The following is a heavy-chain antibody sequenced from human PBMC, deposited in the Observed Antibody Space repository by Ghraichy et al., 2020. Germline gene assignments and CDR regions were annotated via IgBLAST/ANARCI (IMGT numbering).Heavy chain of an antibody. CDR2: MNPNSGNT. V-gene: IGHV1-8*01. CDR1: GYTFTSYD. Sequence: SVKVSCKASGYTFTSYDINWVRQATGQGLGWMGWMNPNSGNTGYAQKFQGRVTMTRNTSISTAYMELSSLRSEDTAVYYCARGGMATIYNWFDPWGQGTLVTVSS. D-gene: IGHD5-24*01. CDR3: ARGGMATIYNWFDP. J-gene: IGHJ5*02.